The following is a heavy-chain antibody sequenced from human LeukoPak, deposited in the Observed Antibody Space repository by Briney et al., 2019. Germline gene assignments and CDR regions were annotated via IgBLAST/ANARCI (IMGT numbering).Heavy chain of an antibody. CDR2: ISAYNGNT. V-gene: IGHV1-18*01. CDR1: GYTFTSYG. Sequence: GASVKVSCKASGYTFTSYGISWVRQAPGQGLEWMGWISAYNGNTNYAQKLQGRVTMTTDTSTSTAYMELRSLRSDDTAVYYCARNPWDYYDSSGHLDYWGQGTLVTVSS. CDR3: ARNPWDYYDSSGHLDY. J-gene: IGHJ4*02. D-gene: IGHD3-22*01.